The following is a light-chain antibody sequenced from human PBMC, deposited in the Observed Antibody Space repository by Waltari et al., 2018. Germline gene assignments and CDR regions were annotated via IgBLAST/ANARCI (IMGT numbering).Light chain of an antibody. CDR3: QQYDGVVLT. CDR1: QSVSYNF. V-gene: IGKV3-20*01. Sequence: EIVLTQSPGTLSLSPGERATLSCRASQSVSYNFLNWYQQKPGQAPRLLIQGASSRATGIPERFSGSGSGTDFTLTISRLEPEDFAVYYCQQYDGVVLTFGGVTKVEI. CDR2: GAS. J-gene: IGKJ4*01.